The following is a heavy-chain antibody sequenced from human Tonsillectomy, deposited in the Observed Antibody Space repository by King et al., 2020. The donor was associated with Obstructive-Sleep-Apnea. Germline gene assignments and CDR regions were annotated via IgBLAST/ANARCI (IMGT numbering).Heavy chain of an antibody. D-gene: IGHD6-13*01. CDR1: GYTLTELS. V-gene: IGHV1-24*01. J-gene: IGHJ4*02. CDR2: FDPEDGET. CDR3: ATDQTYSSHRALHY. Sequence: QLVQSGTEVKKPGASVKVSCKVSGYTLTELSMHWVRQAPGKGLEWMGGFDPEDGETIYAQKFQGRVTMTEDTSTDTAYMGLSSLRSEDTAVYYCATDQTYSSHRALHYWGQGTLVTVSS.